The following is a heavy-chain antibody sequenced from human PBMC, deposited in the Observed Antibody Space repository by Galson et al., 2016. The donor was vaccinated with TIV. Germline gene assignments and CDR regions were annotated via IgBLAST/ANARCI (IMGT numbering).Heavy chain of an antibody. CDR1: GFTVSNNY. CDR3: ARERRYCGDQCYLRYYYGMDV. D-gene: IGHD2-21*01. CDR2: IYNDGSA. J-gene: IGHJ6*02. Sequence: PRLSCAASGFTVSNNYMNWVRQAPGKGLEWVSIIYNDGSAYYADSVKGRFTISRDNSKNTLYLQMHSLRADDTAVYYCARERRYCGDQCYLRYYYGMDVWGQGTTVTVSS. V-gene: IGHV3-53*05.